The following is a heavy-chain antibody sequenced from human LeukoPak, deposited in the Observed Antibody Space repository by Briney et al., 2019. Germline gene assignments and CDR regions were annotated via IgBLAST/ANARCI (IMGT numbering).Heavy chain of an antibody. J-gene: IGHJ3*01. CDR3: ARGGASSLPFNV. CDR2: VSHSAYT. V-gene: IGHV4-59*11. CDR1: GDSLSSHF. D-gene: IGHD3-16*01. Sequence: SETLSLTCTVSGDSLSSHFWSWLRQPPGKGLDWIAHVSHSAYTNYNPSLLSRAAISIATSNNHFSLKLSSVTAADTAVYYCARGGASSLPFNVWGQGTLVTVSS.